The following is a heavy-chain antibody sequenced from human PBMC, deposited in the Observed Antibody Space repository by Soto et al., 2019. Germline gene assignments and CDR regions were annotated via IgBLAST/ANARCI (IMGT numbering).Heavy chain of an antibody. V-gene: IGHV3-30*18. CDR1: GFTFSGFG. Sequence: QVQLVESGGGVVQPGRSLRLSCAASGFTFSGFGIHWVRQAPGKGLEWVAVISYDGSYKYYADSVKDRFTISRDNSKNTLYLQMNTLRAEDTAVYYCAKEWELYSSRWDYFDYWGQGTLVTVSS. CDR3: AKEWELYSSRWDYFDY. CDR2: ISYDGSYK. J-gene: IGHJ4*02. D-gene: IGHD6-13*01.